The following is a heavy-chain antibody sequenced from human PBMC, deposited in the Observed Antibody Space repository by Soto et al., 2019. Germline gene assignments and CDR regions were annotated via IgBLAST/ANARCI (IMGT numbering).Heavy chain of an antibody. D-gene: IGHD3-10*01. V-gene: IGHV2-5*01. CDR3: AHRRLVRGSNWFDP. J-gene: IGHJ5*02. CDR1: GFSLNSTGVG. Sequence: QITLKESGPTLVKPTQTLTLTCTFSGFSLNSTGVGVGWIRQPPGKALEWLALISWNNNKLYSPSLRTRLSITKDTSKNQVVLTVTNTDPDDTGTYYCAHRRLVRGSNWFDPWGQGTLVIVSS. CDR2: ISWNNNK.